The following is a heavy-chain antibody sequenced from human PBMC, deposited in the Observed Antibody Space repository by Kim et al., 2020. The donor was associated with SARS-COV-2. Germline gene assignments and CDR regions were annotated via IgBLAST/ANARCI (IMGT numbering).Heavy chain of an antibody. CDR3: ARDTTRELRGGGVVNHYYYYGMDV. J-gene: IGHJ6*02. Sequence: SETLSLTCTVSGGSISSGSYYWSWIRQPAGKGLEWIGRIYTSGSTNYNPSLKSRVTISVDTSKNQFSLKLSSVTAADTAVYYCARDTTRELRGGGVVNHYYYYGMDVWGQGTTVTVSS. V-gene: IGHV4-61*02. D-gene: IGHD3-3*01. CDR2: IYTSGST. CDR1: GGSISSGSYY.